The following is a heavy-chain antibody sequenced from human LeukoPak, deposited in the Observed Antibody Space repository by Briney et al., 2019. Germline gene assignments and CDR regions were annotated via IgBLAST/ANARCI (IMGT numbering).Heavy chain of an antibody. Sequence: PGGSLRLSCAASGFTFSSYVMHWVRQAPGKGLEWVAVISYDGSNKYYADSVKGRFTISRDNSKNTLYLQMNSLRAEDTAVYYCARGTITMIVLPDAFDIWGQGTMVTVSS. CDR1: GFTFSSYV. CDR2: ISYDGSNK. V-gene: IGHV3-30*04. D-gene: IGHD3-22*01. CDR3: ARGTITMIVLPDAFDI. J-gene: IGHJ3*02.